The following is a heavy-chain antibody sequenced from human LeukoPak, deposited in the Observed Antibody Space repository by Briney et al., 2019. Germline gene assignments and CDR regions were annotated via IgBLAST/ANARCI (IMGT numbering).Heavy chain of an antibody. CDR1: GYSFTSYW. D-gene: IGHD6-6*01. CDR3: ARSPGSSSSADAFDI. Sequence: GESLKISCKGSGYSFTSYWIGWGRQMPGKGLEWMGIIYPGDSDTRYSPSFQGQVTISADKSISTAYLQWSSLKASDTAMYYCARSPGSSSSADAFDIWGQGTMVTVSS. CDR2: IYPGDSDT. J-gene: IGHJ3*02. V-gene: IGHV5-51*01.